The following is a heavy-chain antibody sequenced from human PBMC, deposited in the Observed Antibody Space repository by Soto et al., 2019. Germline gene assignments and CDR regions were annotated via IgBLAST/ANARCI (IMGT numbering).Heavy chain of an antibody. CDR2: ISGTDTT. J-gene: IGHJ5*01. Sequence: EVQLLESGGGLVQPGGSLRLSCTASGFTFKNCGMIWVRQAPGKGLEWVAAISGTDTTNYADSVKGRFTISRDNSKDTLYLQMNGLRVEDTAIYYCAKGEALYSSHPWDSWGHGTLVTVSA. CDR1: GFTFKNCG. CDR3: AKGEALYSSHPWDS. D-gene: IGHD3-22*01. V-gene: IGHV3-23*01.